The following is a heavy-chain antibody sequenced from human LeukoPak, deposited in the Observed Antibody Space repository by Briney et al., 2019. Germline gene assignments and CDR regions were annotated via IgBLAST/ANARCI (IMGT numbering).Heavy chain of an antibody. CDR1: GFTFSSYA. Sequence: GGSLRLSCAASGFTFSSYAMHWVRQAPGKGLEWVAVISYDGSNKYYADSVKGRFTISRDNSKNTLYLQMNSLRAEDTAVYYCARGPLYYYDSSGPLGYWGQGTLVTVSS. V-gene: IGHV3-30*04. CDR2: ISYDGSNK. J-gene: IGHJ4*02. D-gene: IGHD3-22*01. CDR3: ARGPLYYYDSSGPLGY.